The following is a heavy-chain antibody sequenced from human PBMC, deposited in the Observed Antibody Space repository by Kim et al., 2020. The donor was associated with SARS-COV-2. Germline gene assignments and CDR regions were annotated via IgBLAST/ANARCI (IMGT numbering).Heavy chain of an antibody. J-gene: IGHJ4*02. V-gene: IGHV3-21*01. D-gene: IGHD3-22*01. CDR1: GFTFSSYS. CDR3: ARASSFLYYYDSSGYYPSDFDY. Sequence: GGSLRLSCAASGFTFSSYSMNWVRQAPGKGLEWVSSISSSSYIYYADSVKGRFTISRDNAKNSLYLQMNSLRAEDTAVYYCARASSFLYYYDSSGYYPSDFDYWGQGTLVTVSS. CDR2: ISSSSYI.